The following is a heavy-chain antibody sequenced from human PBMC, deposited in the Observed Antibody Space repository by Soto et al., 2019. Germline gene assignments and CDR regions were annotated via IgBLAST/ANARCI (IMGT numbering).Heavy chain of an antibody. V-gene: IGHV1-69*01. D-gene: IGHD2-15*01. CDR3: ARGLRTGNSGMDV. J-gene: IGHJ6*02. CDR1: GGIFNNYA. CDR2: IIPMFGTL. Sequence: QEQLVQSGAEVKKPGSSVKVSCKASGGIFNNYAISWVRQAPGQGLEWMGGIIPMFGTLNYAQKFQGRVTIAADESTSTAYMELPSLRSEDTAVYYWARGLRTGNSGMDVGGQGPTVTVSS.